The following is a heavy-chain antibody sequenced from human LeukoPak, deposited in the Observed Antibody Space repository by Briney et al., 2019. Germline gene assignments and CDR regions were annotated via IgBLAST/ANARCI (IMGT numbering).Heavy chain of an antibody. J-gene: IGHJ3*02. Sequence: GASLKICCKGSGYSFSSYWICWGRQTPGKGVELMGINYPGDYDTRYSASFEGQVTISADKSISTAYLQWSSLKASDTAMYYCANRQGWGVFDIWGQGTMVTASS. CDR1: GYSFSSYW. CDR3: ANRQGWGVFDI. CDR2: NYPGDYDT. D-gene: IGHD3-16*01. V-gene: IGHV5-51*01.